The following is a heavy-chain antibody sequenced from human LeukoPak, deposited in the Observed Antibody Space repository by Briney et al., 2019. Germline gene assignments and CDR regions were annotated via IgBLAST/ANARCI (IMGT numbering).Heavy chain of an antibody. V-gene: IGHV3-30*03. D-gene: IGHD2-15*01. Sequence: GRSLRLSCAASGFTFSSYGMHWVRQAPGKGLEWVAVISYDGSNKYYADSVKGRFTISRDNSKNTLYLQMNSLRAEDTAVYYCARDGPIVVVVAAADSFDYWGQGTLVTVSS. CDR1: GFTFSSYG. J-gene: IGHJ4*02. CDR2: ISYDGSNK. CDR3: ARDGPIVVVVAAADSFDY.